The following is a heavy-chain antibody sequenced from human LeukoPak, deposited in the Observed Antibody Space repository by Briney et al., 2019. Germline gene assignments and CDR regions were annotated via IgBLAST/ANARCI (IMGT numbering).Heavy chain of an antibody. D-gene: IGHD4-17*01. Sequence: SETLSLTCTVSGCSISSYYWSWIRQPPGKGLEWIGYIYYSGSTNYNPSLKSRVTISVDTSKNQFSLKLSSVTAADTAVYYCAREVRYYGDPNDAFDIWGQGTMVTVSS. J-gene: IGHJ3*02. CDR2: IYYSGST. CDR3: AREVRYYGDPNDAFDI. V-gene: IGHV4-59*01. CDR1: GCSISSYY.